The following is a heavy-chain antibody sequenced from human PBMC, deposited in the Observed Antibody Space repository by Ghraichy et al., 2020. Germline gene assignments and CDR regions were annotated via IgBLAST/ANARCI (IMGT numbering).Heavy chain of an antibody. J-gene: IGHJ4*02. V-gene: IGHV3-48*01. Sequence: GGSLRLSCAASGFTFRSYSIDWVRQGPGKGLEWVSYINSRSNIIYYADSVRGRFTISRDNAKNSLFLQMNSLRAEDTAVYYCASTYCTGVSCHHYFDYWGQGTLVTVSS. CDR2: INSRSNII. CDR1: GFTFRSYS. CDR3: ASTYCTGVSCHHYFDY. D-gene: IGHD2-15*01.